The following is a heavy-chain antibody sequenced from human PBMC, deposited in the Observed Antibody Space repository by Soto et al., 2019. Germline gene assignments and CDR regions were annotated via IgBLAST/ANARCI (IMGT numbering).Heavy chain of an antibody. Sequence: GASVKVSCKASGFDFSTSAVQWVRQARGQRLEWIGWIVVGNGNTNYAQNFQGRVTMARNTSISTAYMELSSLRSEDTAVYYCARVGSGTFDPWGQGTLVTVSS. V-gene: IGHV1-58*01. J-gene: IGHJ5*02. CDR2: IVVGNGNT. D-gene: IGHD1-26*01. CDR3: ARVGSGTFDP. CDR1: GFDFSTSA.